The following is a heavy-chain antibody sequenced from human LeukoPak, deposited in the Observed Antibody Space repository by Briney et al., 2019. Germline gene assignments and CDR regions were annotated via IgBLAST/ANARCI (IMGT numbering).Heavy chain of an antibody. J-gene: IGHJ6*03. CDR3: ARARGSLYYYYYMDV. CDR1: GGSISSYY. V-gene: IGHV4-59*12. CDR2: IYYSGST. Sequence: PLETLSLTCTVSGGSISSYYWSWIRQPPGKGLEWIGYIYYSGSTNYNPSLKSRVTISVDTSKNQFSLKLSSVTAADTAVYYCARARGSLYYYYYMDVWGKGTTVTVSS. D-gene: IGHD1-26*01.